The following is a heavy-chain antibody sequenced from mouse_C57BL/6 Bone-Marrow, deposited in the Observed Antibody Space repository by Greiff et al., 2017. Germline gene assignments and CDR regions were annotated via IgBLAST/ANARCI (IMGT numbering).Heavy chain of an antibody. CDR3: TRWDYYYGSSWYFDV. Sequence: EVQLQQSGTVLARPGASVKMSCKTSGYTFTSYWMHWVKQRPGQGLEWIGAIYPGNSDTSYNQKFKGKAKLTAVTSASTAYMDLSSLTNEDSAVYYCTRWDYYYGSSWYFDVWGTGTTVTVSS. V-gene: IGHV1-5*01. CDR1: GYTFTSYW. D-gene: IGHD1-1*01. CDR2: IYPGNSDT. J-gene: IGHJ1*03.